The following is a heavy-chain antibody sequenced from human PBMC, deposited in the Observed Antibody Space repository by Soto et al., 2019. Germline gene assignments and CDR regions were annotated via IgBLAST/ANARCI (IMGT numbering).Heavy chain of an antibody. D-gene: IGHD2-15*01. Sequence: GASVKVSCKASGYTFTSYGIIWVRQAPGQGLEWMGWISAYNGNTNYAQKLQGRVTMTTDTSTSTAYMELRSLRSDDTAVYYCAREYCSGGSCYSHYYYGMDVWGQGTTVTVSS. J-gene: IGHJ6*02. V-gene: IGHV1-18*01. CDR2: ISAYNGNT. CDR1: GYTFTSYG. CDR3: AREYCSGGSCYSHYYYGMDV.